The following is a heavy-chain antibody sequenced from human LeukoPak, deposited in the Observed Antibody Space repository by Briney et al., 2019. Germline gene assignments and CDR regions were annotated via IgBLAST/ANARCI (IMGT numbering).Heavy chain of an antibody. CDR3: AREEMTTAPHTVDY. Sequence: GASVNVSCKASGGTFSSYAISWVRQAPGQGLEWMGRIIPILGIANYAQKFQGRVTITADKSTSTAYMELSSLRSEDTAVYYCAREEMTTAPHTVDYWGQGTLVTVSS. V-gene: IGHV1-69*04. J-gene: IGHJ4*02. CDR1: GGTFSSYA. CDR2: IIPILGIA. D-gene: IGHD4-17*01.